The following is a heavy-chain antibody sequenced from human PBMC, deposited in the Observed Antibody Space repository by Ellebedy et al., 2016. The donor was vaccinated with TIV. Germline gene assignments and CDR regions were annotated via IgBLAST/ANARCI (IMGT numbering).Heavy chain of an antibody. CDR1: GDSVSSGIYF. CDR2: VYYTGST. J-gene: IGHJ4*02. CDR3: ARAVQLPHYFGY. Sequence: MPSETLSLTCTVSGDSVSSGIYFWTWIRQPPGKGLEWIGYVYYTGSTNYNPSLKSRVTISVDTSKNQFSLKLTSVTAADTAVYYCARAVQLPHYFGYWGQGTLVTVSS. D-gene: IGHD2-2*01. V-gene: IGHV4-61*01.